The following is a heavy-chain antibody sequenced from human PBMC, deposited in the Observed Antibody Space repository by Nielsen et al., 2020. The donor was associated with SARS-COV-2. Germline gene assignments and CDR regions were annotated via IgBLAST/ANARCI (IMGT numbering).Heavy chain of an antibody. D-gene: IGHD2-2*01. Sequence: GGSLRLSCAASGFTFSSYSMNWVRQAPGKGLEWVSSISSSSSYIYYADSVKGRFTISRDNAKNSLYLQMNSLRDEDTAVYYCARVSSTSYAYYMDVWGKGTTVTVSS. CDR3: ARVSSTSYAYYMDV. J-gene: IGHJ6*03. CDR1: GFTFSSYS. CDR2: ISSSSSYI. V-gene: IGHV3-21*01.